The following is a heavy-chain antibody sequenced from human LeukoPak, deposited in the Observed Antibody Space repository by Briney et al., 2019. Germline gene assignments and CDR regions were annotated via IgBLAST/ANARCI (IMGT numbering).Heavy chain of an antibody. V-gene: IGHV3-49*03. D-gene: IGHD6-13*01. CDR1: GFTFGDYA. J-gene: IGHJ4*02. CDR2: IRSKAYGGTT. CDR3: ARAEISSSWYFELVYYFDY. Sequence: GGSLRLSCTASGFTFGDYAMSWFRQAPGKGLEWVGFIRSKAYGGTTEYAASVKSRFTISRDDSKSIAYLQMNSLKTEDTAVYYCARAEISSSWYFELVYYFDYWGQGTLVTVSS.